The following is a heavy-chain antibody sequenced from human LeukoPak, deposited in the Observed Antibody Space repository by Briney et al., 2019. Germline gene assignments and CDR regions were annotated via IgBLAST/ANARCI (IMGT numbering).Heavy chain of an antibody. Sequence: GGSLRLSCVVSGFTFSAYSMSWVRQAPGKGLEWVSVIYSGGSTYYADSVKGRFTISRDNSKNTLYLQMNSLRPEDTAVYYCARDLPPAPWNGMDVWGQGTTVTVSS. CDR2: IYSGGST. J-gene: IGHJ6*02. CDR3: ARDLPPAPWNGMDV. D-gene: IGHD2-2*01. CDR1: GFTFSAYS. V-gene: IGHV3-53*01.